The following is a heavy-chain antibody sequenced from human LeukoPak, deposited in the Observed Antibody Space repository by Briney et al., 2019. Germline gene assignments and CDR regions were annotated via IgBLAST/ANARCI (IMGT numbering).Heavy chain of an antibody. V-gene: IGHV3-48*03. CDR1: GFTFSSYE. Sequence: GGSLRLSCAASGFTFSSYEMNWVRQAPGKGPEWVSYISSSGSTIYYADSVKGRFTISRDNAKNSLYLQMNSLRAEDTAVYYCARASNYGLDYYYMDVWGKGTTVTVSS. CDR3: ARASNYGLDYYYMDV. D-gene: IGHD4-11*01. CDR2: ISSSGSTI. J-gene: IGHJ6*03.